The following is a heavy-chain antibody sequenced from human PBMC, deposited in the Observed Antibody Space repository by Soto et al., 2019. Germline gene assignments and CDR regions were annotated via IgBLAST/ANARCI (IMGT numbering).Heavy chain of an antibody. CDR1: GGSISSGGYY. D-gene: IGHD1-26*01. CDR2: IYSSAST. J-gene: IGHJ5*02. CDR3: ARDLGSQIREQPGAWFDP. V-gene: IGHV4-31*03. Sequence: QVQLQESGPGLVKPSQTLSLTCTVSGGSISSGGYYWSWIRQHPGKGLEWLGYIYSSASTSYNPSLKSRVTISVDTSKNQFSLKLSSVTAADTAVYYCARDLGSQIREQPGAWFDPWGQGTLVTVSS.